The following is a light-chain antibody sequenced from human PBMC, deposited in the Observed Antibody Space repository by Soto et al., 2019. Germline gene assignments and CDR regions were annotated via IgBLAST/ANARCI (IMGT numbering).Light chain of an antibody. J-gene: IGLJ1*01. CDR3: CSFAGTSYV. Sequence: QSARTQPRSVSGSPGQSVTDSCTGTSSDVGGYNSVSWYQQHPGKAPKLMIYDVSKRPSGVPDRFSGSKSGNTASLTISGLQAEDEADYYCCSFAGTSYVFGTGTKLTVL. V-gene: IGLV2-11*01. CDR1: SSDVGGYNS. CDR2: DVS.